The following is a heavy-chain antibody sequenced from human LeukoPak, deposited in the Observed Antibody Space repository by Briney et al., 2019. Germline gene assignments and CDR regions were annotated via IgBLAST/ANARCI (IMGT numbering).Heavy chain of an antibody. V-gene: IGHV1-46*01. Sequence: ASVKVSCKASGYTFTGYYMHWVRQAPGQGPEWMGVISPSGGSTTYAQKFQGRVTLTRDMSTSTAYMELSSLRSEDTAVYYCAVDVRYDMMTGPSYYMDVWGKGTTVTVSS. D-gene: IGHD3-9*01. CDR3: AVDVRYDMMTGPSYYMDV. CDR1: GYTFTGYY. J-gene: IGHJ6*03. CDR2: ISPSGGST.